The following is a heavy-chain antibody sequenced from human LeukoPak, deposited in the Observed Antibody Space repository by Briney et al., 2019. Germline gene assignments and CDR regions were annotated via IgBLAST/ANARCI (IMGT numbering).Heavy chain of an antibody. CDR1: GGSISSYY. CDR2: IYYSGST. V-gene: IGHV4-59*01. Sequence: SETLSLTCTVSGGSISSYYWSWIRQPPGKGLEWIGYIYYSGSTNYNPSLKSRVTILVDTSKNQFSLKLSSVTAADTAVYFCARDWGVGGRPRYMDVWGKGTTVTVSS. D-gene: IGHD6-6*01. CDR3: ARDWGVGGRPRYMDV. J-gene: IGHJ6*03.